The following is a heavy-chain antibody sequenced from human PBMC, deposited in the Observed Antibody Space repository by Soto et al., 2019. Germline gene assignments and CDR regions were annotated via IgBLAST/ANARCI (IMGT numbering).Heavy chain of an antibody. V-gene: IGHV1-69*06. CDR2: IIPIFGTA. Sequence: QVQLVQSGAEVKKPGSSVKVSCKASGGTFSCYAISWVRQAPGQGLEWMGGIIPIFGTANYAQKFQGRVTITADKSTSTAYMELSSLRSEDTAVYYCARGGYCGGDCYSLDFDYWGQGTLVTVSS. CDR1: GGTFSCYA. CDR3: ARGGYCGGDCYSLDFDY. J-gene: IGHJ4*02. D-gene: IGHD2-21*02.